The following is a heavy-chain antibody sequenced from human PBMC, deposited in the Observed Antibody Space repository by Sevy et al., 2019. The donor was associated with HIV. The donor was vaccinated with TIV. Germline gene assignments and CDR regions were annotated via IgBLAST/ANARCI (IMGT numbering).Heavy chain of an antibody. CDR1: GDSVSSNSAV. V-gene: IGHV6-1*01. CDR3: ARKDDYVGSFDI. J-gene: IGHJ3*02. Sequence: SQTLSLTCAISGDSVSSNSAVWNWIRQSPSRGLEWLGRTYYRSKWYNDYTVSVKSRITINPDTSKNQFSLQLNSVTPEDTAMYYCARKDDYVGSFDIWGQGTMVTVSS. D-gene: IGHD3-16*01. CDR2: TYYRSKWYN.